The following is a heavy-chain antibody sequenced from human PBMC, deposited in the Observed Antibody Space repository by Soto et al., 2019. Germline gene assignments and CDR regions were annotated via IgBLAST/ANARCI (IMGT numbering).Heavy chain of an antibody. CDR2: ISSSGGST. D-gene: IGHD3-10*01. V-gene: IGHV3-23*01. Sequence: GGSLRLSCAASGFTFSSYAMSWVRQAPGKGLEWVLSISSSGGSTYYADSMKGRFTISRDNSKNTLYLQMNSLRAEDTAVYYCAKVSGSANSYYYYGMDVWGQGTTVTVSS. J-gene: IGHJ6*02. CDR1: GFTFSSYA. CDR3: AKVSGSANSYYYYGMDV.